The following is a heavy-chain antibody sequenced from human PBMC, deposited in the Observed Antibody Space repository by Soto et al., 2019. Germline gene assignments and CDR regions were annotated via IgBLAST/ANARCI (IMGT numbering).Heavy chain of an antibody. J-gene: IGHJ4*02. CDR2: IVGSGSQI. CDR1: GFTLSTFA. D-gene: IGHD3-3*01. Sequence: PVGSLRLSCAVSGFTLSTFAMTWVRQAPGKGLECVSGIVGSGSQIYYADSVKGRFTISRDNAKNSLFLQMNSLRDEDTAVYYCARKGVAFDYWGQGALVTVSS. CDR3: ARKGVAFDY. V-gene: IGHV3-23*01.